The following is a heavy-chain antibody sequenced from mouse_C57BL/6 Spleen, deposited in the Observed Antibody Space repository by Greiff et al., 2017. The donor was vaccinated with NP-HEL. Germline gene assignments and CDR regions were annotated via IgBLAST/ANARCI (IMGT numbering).Heavy chain of an antibody. CDR3: AKRGGTTVVGYFDV. CDR1: GYAFSSSW. J-gene: IGHJ1*03. Sequence: QVQLQQPGPELVKPGASVKISCKASGYAFSSSWMNWVKQRPGKGLEWIGRIYPGDGDTNYNGKFKGKATLTADKSSSTAYMQLSSLTSEDSAVYFCAKRGGTTVVGYFDVWGTGTTVTVSS. V-gene: IGHV1-82*01. CDR2: IYPGDGDT. D-gene: IGHD1-1*01.